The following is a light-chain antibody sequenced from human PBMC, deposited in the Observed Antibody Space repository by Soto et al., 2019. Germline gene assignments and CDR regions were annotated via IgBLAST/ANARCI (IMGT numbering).Light chain of an antibody. CDR2: AAS. CDR3: LQHASYPWT. J-gene: IGKJ1*01. V-gene: IGKV1-17*01. Sequence: IQMTQSPSSLSASVGDRVTITCRASQGIGKDLGWYQQKPGKAPRRLIYAASSLRSGVPSRFSGSGSGTEFTLTISSLQPEDFATYYCLQHASYPWTFGQGTKVDIK. CDR1: QGIGKD.